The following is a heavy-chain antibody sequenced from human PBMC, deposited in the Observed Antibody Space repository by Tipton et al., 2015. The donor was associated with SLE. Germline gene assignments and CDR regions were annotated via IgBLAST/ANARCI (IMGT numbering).Heavy chain of an antibody. Sequence: TLSLTCTVSGGSISSHYWSWIRQPPGKGLEWIGYIYYSGSTNYNPSLKSRVTISVDTSKNQFSLKLSSVTAADTAVYYCASHTGGAEGWLDPWGQGTLVTVSS. J-gene: IGHJ5*02. CDR3: ASHTGGAEGWLDP. V-gene: IGHV4-59*11. D-gene: IGHD3-10*01. CDR1: GGSISSHY. CDR2: IYYSGST.